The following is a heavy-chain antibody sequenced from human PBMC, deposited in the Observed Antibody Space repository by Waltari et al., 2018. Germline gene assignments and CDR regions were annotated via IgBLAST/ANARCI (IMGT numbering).Heavy chain of an antibody. Sequence: EVQLVESGGGLVQPGGSLRLSCAASGFTFSNEWMDWVRQAPGKGLEWVANIKPDGSEKYSVDSVKGRFTISRDNAKNSVYLQMNSLRVEDTAVYYCSRRLDAWGQGTTVTVSS. CDR3: SRRLDA. CDR2: IKPDGSEK. CDR1: GFTFSNEW. J-gene: IGHJ6*02. V-gene: IGHV3-7*03.